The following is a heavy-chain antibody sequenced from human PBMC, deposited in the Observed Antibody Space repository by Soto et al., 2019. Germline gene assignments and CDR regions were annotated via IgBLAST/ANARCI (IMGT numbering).Heavy chain of an antibody. CDR2: INPKFGDA. CDR3: ARNLDYYYGPGSGNGHGF. Sequence: QVQLVQSGAEVKEPGDSVRVSCEASGYTFTAYYIHWVRQAPGQGLEWMGWINPKFGDATYAQDFQDRVSMTRDMSISTVYMGLSRLTSDDTAIYYCARNLDYYYGPGSGNGHGFWGQGTTVTVFS. D-gene: IGHD3-10*01. V-gene: IGHV1-2*02. J-gene: IGHJ6*02. CDR1: GYTFTAYY.